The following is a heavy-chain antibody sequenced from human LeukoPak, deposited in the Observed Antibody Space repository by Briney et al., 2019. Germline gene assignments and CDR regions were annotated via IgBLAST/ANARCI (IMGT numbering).Heavy chain of an antibody. V-gene: IGHV3-9*03. CDR1: GFTFDDYA. CDR2: ISWNSGSI. Sequence: GGSLRLSCAASGFTFDDYAMHWVRQAPGKGLEWVSGISWNSGSIGYADSVKGRFTISRDNAKNSLYLQMNSLRAEDMALYYCAKDRANYYDSSGFDYWGPGTLVTVSS. CDR3: AKDRANYYDSSGFDY. J-gene: IGHJ4*02. D-gene: IGHD3-22*01.